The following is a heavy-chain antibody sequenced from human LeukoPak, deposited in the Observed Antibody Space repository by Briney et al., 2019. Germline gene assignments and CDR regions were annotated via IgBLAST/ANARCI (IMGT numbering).Heavy chain of an antibody. D-gene: IGHD6-6*01. CDR2: IYYSGST. V-gene: IGHV4-59*01. Sequence: SETLSLTCTVSGGSISSYYWSWIRQPPGKGLEWIGYIYYSGSTNYNPSLKSRVTISVDTSKNQFSLKLSSVTAADTAVYYCASSSLRIAARSDYWGQGTLVTVSS. CDR3: ASSSLRIAARSDY. CDR1: GGSISSYY. J-gene: IGHJ4*02.